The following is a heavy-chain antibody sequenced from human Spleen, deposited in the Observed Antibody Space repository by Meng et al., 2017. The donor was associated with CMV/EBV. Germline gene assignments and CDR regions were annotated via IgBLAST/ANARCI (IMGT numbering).Heavy chain of an antibody. Sequence: GEALKISCAASGFIFSSYSMNWVRQAPGKGLEWVSSVSSSSSYIYYADSVKGRFTISRDNAKNSLYLQMNSLRAEDTAVYYCARAKTYYDLLSGYYGPLYGMDVWGQGTTVTVSS. CDR2: VSSSSSYI. CDR3: ARAKTYYDLLSGYYGPLYGMDV. V-gene: IGHV3-21*01. J-gene: IGHJ6*02. CDR1: GFIFSSYS. D-gene: IGHD3-9*01.